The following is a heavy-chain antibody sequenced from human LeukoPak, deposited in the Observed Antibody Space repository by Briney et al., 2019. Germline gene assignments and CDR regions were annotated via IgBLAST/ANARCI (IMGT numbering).Heavy chain of an antibody. D-gene: IGHD6-13*01. CDR3: ARGFPGIAAAGTGDY. J-gene: IGHJ4*02. CDR1: GGTFSSYA. Sequence: GASVKVSCKASGGTFSSYAISWVRQAPGQGLDWMGRIIPILGIVNYAQKFQGRVTIPADKSTSTAYMELSSLRSEDTAVYYCARGFPGIAAAGTGDYWGQGTLVTVSS. CDR2: IIPILGIV. V-gene: IGHV1-69*04.